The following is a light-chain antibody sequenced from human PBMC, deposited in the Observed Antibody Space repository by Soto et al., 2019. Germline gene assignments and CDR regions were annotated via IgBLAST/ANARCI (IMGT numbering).Light chain of an antibody. V-gene: IGKV1-39*01. J-gene: IGKJ5*01. CDR3: QQSYSSQEIT. Sequence: DIQMTQSPSSLSASVGDRVTITCRGSESISIYLNWYQQKPGKAPKLLIYAASSLQSGVPSRFSGSGSGTDFTLTISSLQPEDFATYYCQQSYSSQEITFGQGTRLEI. CDR1: ESISIY. CDR2: AAS.